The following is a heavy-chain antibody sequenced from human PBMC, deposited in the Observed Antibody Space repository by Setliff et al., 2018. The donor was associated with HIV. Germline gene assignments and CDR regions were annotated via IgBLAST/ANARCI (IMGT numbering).Heavy chain of an antibody. J-gene: IGHJ3*02. D-gene: IGHD3-10*01. CDR2: IYYSGNS. CDR1: GASMSSGDYY. Sequence: SETLSLTCTVSGASMSSGDYYWSWIRQPPGKGLEWIGYIYYSGNSYYNPSLKSRVTLSVDTSKNQFSLKVNSVTAADTAVYYCAREVNIPVRGITDNAFDIWGQGTMVTVSS. CDR3: AREVNIPVRGITDNAFDI. V-gene: IGHV4-30-4*08.